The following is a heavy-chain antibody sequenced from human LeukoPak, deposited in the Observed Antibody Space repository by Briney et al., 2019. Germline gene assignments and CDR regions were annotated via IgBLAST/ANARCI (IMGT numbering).Heavy chain of an antibody. CDR1: GYSFTGHY. CDR3: ARADVPYYYDSSGYYRFDY. CDR2: ISAYNGNT. Sequence: ASVKVSCKASGYSFTGHYMHWVRQAPGQGLEWMGWISAYNGNTNYAQKLQGRVTMTTDTSTSTAYMELRSLRSDDTAVYYCARADVPYYYDSSGYYRFDYWGQGTLVTVSS. J-gene: IGHJ4*02. D-gene: IGHD3-22*01. V-gene: IGHV1-18*04.